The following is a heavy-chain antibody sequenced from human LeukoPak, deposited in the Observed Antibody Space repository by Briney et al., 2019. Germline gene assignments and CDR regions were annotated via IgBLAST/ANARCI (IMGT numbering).Heavy chain of an antibody. Sequence: GGSLRLSCAASGFTFSSYGMHWVRQAPGKGLEWVAFIRYDGSNKYYADSVKGRFTISRGNSKNTLYLQMNSLRAEDTAVYYCANLPLGPLGYWGQGTLVTVSS. J-gene: IGHJ4*02. CDR3: ANLPLGPLGY. CDR1: GFTFSSYG. CDR2: IRYDGSNK. V-gene: IGHV3-30*02. D-gene: IGHD3-16*01.